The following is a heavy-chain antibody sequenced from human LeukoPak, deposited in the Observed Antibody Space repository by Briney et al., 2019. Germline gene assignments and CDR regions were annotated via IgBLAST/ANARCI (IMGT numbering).Heavy chain of an antibody. CDR2: ISGSGGGT. CDR3: AKDLGRYRNNYFDY. CDR1: GFTFNSYA. D-gene: IGHD1-26*01. J-gene: IGHJ4*02. V-gene: IGHV3-23*01. Sequence: GGSLRLSCAASGFTFNSYAMSWVRQAPEKGLEWVTTISGSGGGTYYADSVRGRFTISRDDSKNTLYLQMNSLRAEDTAVYYCAKDLGRYRNNYFDYWGQGTLVTVSS.